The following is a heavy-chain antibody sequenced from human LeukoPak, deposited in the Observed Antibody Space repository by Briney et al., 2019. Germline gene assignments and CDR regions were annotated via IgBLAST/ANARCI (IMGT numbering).Heavy chain of an antibody. V-gene: IGHV4-39*07. CDR2: IYYSGST. CDR3: AREPPGIAVAGNDY. J-gene: IGHJ4*02. D-gene: IGHD6-19*01. Sequence: PSETLSLTCTVSGGSISSSSYYWGWIRQPPGKGLEWIGSIYYSGSTYYNPSLKSRVTTSVDTSKNQFSLKLSSVTAADTAVYYCAREPPGIAVAGNDYWGQGTLVTVSS. CDR1: GGSISSSSYY.